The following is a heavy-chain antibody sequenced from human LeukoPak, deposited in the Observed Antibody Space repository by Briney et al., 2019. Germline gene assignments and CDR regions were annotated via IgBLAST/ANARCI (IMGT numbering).Heavy chain of an antibody. CDR1: GYSFTTYW. D-gene: IGHD3-10*01. Sequence: GESLKISCKGSGYSFTTYWIGWVRQMPGKGLEWMGIIYPGDSDTRYSPSFQGQVTISADKSISAAYLQWSSLKASDTAMYYCARYLYGSGSYSDYWGQGTLVTVSS. J-gene: IGHJ4*02. CDR3: ARYLYGSGSYSDY. V-gene: IGHV5-51*01. CDR2: IYPGDSDT.